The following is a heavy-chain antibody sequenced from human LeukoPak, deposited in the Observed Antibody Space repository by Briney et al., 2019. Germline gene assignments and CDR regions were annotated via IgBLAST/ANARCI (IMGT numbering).Heavy chain of an antibody. Sequence: SQTLALTCVISGDSVSSKTAAWNWIRLSPSRGLEWLGRTYYRSTWFNDYAVSVKSRIIITPETSKNQFSLQLNSVTPEDSAVYYCAKSGYFAEYFQHWGQGTLVTVSS. V-gene: IGHV6-1*01. J-gene: IGHJ1*01. D-gene: IGHD3-3*01. CDR1: GDSVSSKTAA. CDR2: TYYRSTWFN. CDR3: AKSGYFAEYFQH.